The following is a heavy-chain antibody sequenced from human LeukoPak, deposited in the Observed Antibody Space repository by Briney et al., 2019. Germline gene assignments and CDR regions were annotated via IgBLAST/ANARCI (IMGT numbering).Heavy chain of an antibody. J-gene: IGHJ5*02. D-gene: IGHD6-19*01. Sequence: KPSETLSLTCSVSGGSFSGEYWSWFRQTPGKGLEWIGYVNYRGNANYNPSLKSRVAVSIDTSKNQFSLELTSVTAADTAVYYCARHGIVAAGTDNYFDPWGQGTLVTVSS. CDR1: GGSFSGEY. CDR2: VNYRGNA. V-gene: IGHV4-59*08. CDR3: ARHGIVAAGTDNYFDP.